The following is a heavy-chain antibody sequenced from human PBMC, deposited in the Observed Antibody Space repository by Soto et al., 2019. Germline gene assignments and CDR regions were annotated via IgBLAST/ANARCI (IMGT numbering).Heavy chain of an antibody. Sequence: TSEPLSLTYAVYGGSFSGYYWSWIRQPPGKGLEWIGEINHSGSTNYNPSLKSRVTISVDTSKNQFSLKLSSVTAADTAVYYCARDYSYYYYYGMDVWGQGTTVTVSS. CDR1: GGSFSGYY. V-gene: IGHV4-34*01. CDR3: ARDYSYYYYYGMDV. D-gene: IGHD4-4*01. CDR2: INHSGST. J-gene: IGHJ6*02.